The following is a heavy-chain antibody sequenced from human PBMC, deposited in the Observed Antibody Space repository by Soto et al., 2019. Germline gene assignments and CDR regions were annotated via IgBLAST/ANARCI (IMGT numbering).Heavy chain of an antibody. CDR2: IYYSGST. CDR1: GGSISSYY. Sequence: SETLSLTCTVSGGSISSYYWSWIRQPPGKGLEWIGYIYYSGSTNYNPSLKSRVTISVDTSKNQFSLKLSSVTAADTAVYYCARWAQDWFDPWGQGTLVTVSS. J-gene: IGHJ5*02. V-gene: IGHV4-59*01. CDR3: ARWAQDWFDP.